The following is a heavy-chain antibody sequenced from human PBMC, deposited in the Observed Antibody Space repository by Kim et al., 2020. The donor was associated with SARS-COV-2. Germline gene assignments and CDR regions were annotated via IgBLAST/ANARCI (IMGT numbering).Heavy chain of an antibody. V-gene: IGHV4-4*02. J-gene: IGHJ5*01. Sequence: SETLSLTCAVSGGSISSSNWWTWVRQFPGKGLEWIGEIYDGASTYYNPSLKSRVTISTDKSQNQFSLKMISVTAADTAVYYCARVLGGCSSSSCFLSSWG. CDR3: ARVLGGCSSSSCFLSS. D-gene: IGHD2-2*01. CDR2: IYDGAST. CDR1: GGSISSSNW.